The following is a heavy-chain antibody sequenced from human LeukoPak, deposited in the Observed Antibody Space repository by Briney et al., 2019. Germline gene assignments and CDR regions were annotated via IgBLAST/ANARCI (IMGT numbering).Heavy chain of an antibody. Sequence: PRGSLRLSCAASGFTLGSHGMHWVRQAPGKGLEWVAFIHSDGNNKYYADAVKGRFTISRDRSKNTLYLQMNSLRPEDTAVYYCARSLSAREYFDHWGQGTLVTVSS. D-gene: IGHD6-6*01. CDR1: GFTLGSHG. CDR3: ARSLSAREYFDH. V-gene: IGHV3-30*02. J-gene: IGHJ1*01. CDR2: IHSDGNNK.